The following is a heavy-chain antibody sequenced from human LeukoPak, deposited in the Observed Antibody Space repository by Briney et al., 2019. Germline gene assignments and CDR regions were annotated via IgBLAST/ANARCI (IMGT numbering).Heavy chain of an antibody. CDR1: GGSISSSSYY. CDR3: ARDPYCGGDCYSGWFDP. CDR2: IYTSGST. J-gene: IGHJ5*02. Sequence: SETLSLTCTVSGGSISSSSYYWSWIRQPAGKGLEWIGRIYTSGSTNYNPSLKSRVTMSVDTSKNQFSLKLSSVTAADTAVYYCARDPYCGGDCYSGWFDPWGQGTLVTVSS. D-gene: IGHD2-21*02. V-gene: IGHV4-61*02.